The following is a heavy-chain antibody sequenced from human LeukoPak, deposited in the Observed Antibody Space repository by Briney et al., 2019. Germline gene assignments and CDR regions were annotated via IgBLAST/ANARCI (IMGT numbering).Heavy chain of an antibody. Sequence: GGSLRLSCAASGFTFDDYGMSRVRQAPGKGLEWVSGINWNGGSTSYADSVKGRFTISRDTAKNSLYLQMNSLRAEDTAVYYCAREHSGYDFPGRDYYYMDVWGKGTTVTVSS. CDR1: GFTFDDYG. CDR3: AREHSGYDFPGRDYYYMDV. V-gene: IGHV3-20*04. CDR2: INWNGGST. D-gene: IGHD5-12*01. J-gene: IGHJ6*03.